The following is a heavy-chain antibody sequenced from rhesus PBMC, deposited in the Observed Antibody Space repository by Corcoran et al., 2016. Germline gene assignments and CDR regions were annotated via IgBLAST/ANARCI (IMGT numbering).Heavy chain of an antibody. V-gene: IGHV4-169*01. CDR3: VRHGSYSLFDY. Sequence: QLQLQESGPGLVQPSETLSVTCAVSCGSLRSSYWSWIRQSPGKGLEGIGYIYGSGSSTNYNPSLKSRVTLSVDTSKNQFSLKLSSVTAADTAVYYCVRHGSYSLFDYWGQGVLVTVSS. CDR1: CGSLRSSY. J-gene: IGHJ4*01. CDR2: IYGSGSST. D-gene: IGHD3-16*01.